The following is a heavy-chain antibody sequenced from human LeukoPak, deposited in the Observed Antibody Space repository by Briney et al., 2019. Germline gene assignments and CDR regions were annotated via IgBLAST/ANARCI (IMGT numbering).Heavy chain of an antibody. V-gene: IGHV3-30*18. J-gene: IGHJ4*02. CDR3: AKESIAVAGNVDY. CDR2: ISYDGSNK. CDR1: GFTFSSYG. Sequence: PGRSLRLSCAASGFTFSSYGMHWVRQAPGKGLEWVAVISYDGSNKYYADSVKGRFTISRDNSKNTLYLQMNSLRAEDTAVYYCAKESIAVAGNVDYWGQGTLVTVSS. D-gene: IGHD6-19*01.